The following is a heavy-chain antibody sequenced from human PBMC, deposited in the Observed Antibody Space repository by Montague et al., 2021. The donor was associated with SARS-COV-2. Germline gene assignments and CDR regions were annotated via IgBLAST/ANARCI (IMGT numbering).Heavy chain of an antibody. CDR2: IWYDGSNK. CDR3: ARESGHCSGGHCYSA. J-gene: IGHJ5*02. Sequence: SLRLSCAASGFTFSSYGMHWVRQAPGKGLEWVALIWYDGSNKYYADSVKGRFTISRDNSKNTLYLQMNSLRAEDTAVYYCARESGHCSGGHCYSAWGQGTLVTVSS. D-gene: IGHD2-15*01. CDR1: GFTFSSYG. V-gene: IGHV3-33*01.